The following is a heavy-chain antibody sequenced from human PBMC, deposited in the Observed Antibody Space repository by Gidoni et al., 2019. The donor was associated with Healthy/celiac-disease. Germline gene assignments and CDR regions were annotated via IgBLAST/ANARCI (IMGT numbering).Heavy chain of an antibody. CDR1: GFTFSRYA. CDR3: AKGHDSSGYFPLWY. CDR2: ISGSGGST. D-gene: IGHD3-22*01. J-gene: IGHJ4*02. V-gene: IGHV3-23*01. Sequence: EVQLLESGGGLVQPVGSLRLSCAPSGFTFSRYAMSWVRKAPGKGLEWVSAISGSGGSTYYADSVKGRFTISRDNSKNTLYLEMNSRRAEDTAVYYCAKGHDSSGYFPLWYWGQGTLVTVSS.